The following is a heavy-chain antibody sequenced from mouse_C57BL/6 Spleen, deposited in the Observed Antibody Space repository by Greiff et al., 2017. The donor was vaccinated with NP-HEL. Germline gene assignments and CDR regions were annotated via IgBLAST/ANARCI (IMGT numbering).Heavy chain of an antibody. CDR1: GFTFSDYG. CDR2: ISSGSSTI. V-gene: IGHV5-17*01. Sequence: DVRLVESGGGLVKPGGSLKLSCAASGFTFSDYGMHWVRQAPEKGLEWVAYISSGSSTIYYADTVKGRFTISRDNAKNTLFLQMTSLRSEDTAMYYCARPSSSAWFAYWGQGTLVTVSA. D-gene: IGHD1-3*01. J-gene: IGHJ3*01. CDR3: ARPSSSAWFAY.